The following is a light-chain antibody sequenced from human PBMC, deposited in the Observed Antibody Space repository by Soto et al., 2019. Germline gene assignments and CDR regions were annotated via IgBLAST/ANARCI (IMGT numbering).Light chain of an antibody. CDR2: TNN. Sequence: QSALTQSPSASGTPGQRVTISCSGSSSNIGGNTVNWYQQLPGTAPKLLIYTNNRRPSGVPDRFSGSKSGTSASLAISGLQSEDEADYYCAAWDDSLNGWVFGGGTKVTVL. CDR1: SSNIGGNT. CDR3: AAWDDSLNGWV. J-gene: IGLJ3*02. V-gene: IGLV1-44*01.